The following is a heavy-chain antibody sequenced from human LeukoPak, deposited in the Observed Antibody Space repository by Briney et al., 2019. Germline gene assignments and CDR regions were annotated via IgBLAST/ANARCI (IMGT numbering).Heavy chain of an antibody. CDR2: MNPNSGNT. V-gene: IGHV1-8*02. D-gene: IGHD6-19*01. Sequence: GASVKVSCKASRYTFTSYDINWVRQATGQGLEWMGWMNPNSGNTGYAQKFQGRVTMTTDASTSTAYMELRSLRSDDTAVYYCARAIGRSGWYGYYYYMDVWGKGTTVTISS. CDR3: ARAIGRSGWYGYYYYMDV. CDR1: RYTFTSYD. J-gene: IGHJ6*03.